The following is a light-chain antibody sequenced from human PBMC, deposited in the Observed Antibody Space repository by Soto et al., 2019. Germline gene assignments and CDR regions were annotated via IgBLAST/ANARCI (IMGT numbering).Light chain of an antibody. Sequence: DIQMTQSPSSLSASLGDRVTITCRASQGIANYLAWYQHKPGKVPNLLIYGAVTLQSGVPSRFSGSGSGTDFSLTISSLQAEDVATYYCQIYHSAPFTFGPGTTVYIK. CDR1: QGIANY. CDR3: QIYHSAPFT. V-gene: IGKV1-27*01. CDR2: GAV. J-gene: IGKJ3*01.